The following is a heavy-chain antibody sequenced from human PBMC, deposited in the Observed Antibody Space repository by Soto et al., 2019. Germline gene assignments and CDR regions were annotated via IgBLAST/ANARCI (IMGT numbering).Heavy chain of an antibody. CDR2: INPSDGST. CDR1: GYTFTSYY. Sequence: ASVKVSCKASGYTFTSYYMHWVRQAPGQGLEWMGIINPSDGSTSYAQKFQGRVTMTRDTYTSTVYMELSSLRSEDTAVYYCASGSSGWYFDYWGKGTLVTVSS. CDR3: ASGSSGWYFDY. V-gene: IGHV1-46*01. D-gene: IGHD6-19*01. J-gene: IGHJ4*02.